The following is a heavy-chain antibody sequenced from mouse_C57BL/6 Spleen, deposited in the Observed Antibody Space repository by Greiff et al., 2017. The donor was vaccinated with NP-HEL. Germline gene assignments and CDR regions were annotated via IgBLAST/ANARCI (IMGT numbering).Heavy chain of an antibody. Sequence: EVQLQQSGPVLVKPGASVKMSCKASGYTFTDYYMNWVKQSPEQSLEWIGGIDPYNGGTSYNQKFKGKATLTVDTSSSTAYMELTSLTAEDSAVYDGAVDYQAWFAYWGQGTLVTVSA. CDR3: AVDYQAWFAY. J-gene: IGHJ3*01. CDR1: GYTFTDYY. CDR2: IDPYNGGT. V-gene: IGHV1-19*01. D-gene: IGHD5-5*01.